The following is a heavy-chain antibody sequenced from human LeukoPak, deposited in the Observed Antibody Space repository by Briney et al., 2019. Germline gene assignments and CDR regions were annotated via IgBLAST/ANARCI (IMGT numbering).Heavy chain of an antibody. J-gene: IGHJ4*02. CDR1: GGSFSGYY. Sequence: SSETLSLXCAVYGGSFSGYYWRWIRQPPGKGLEWIGEINHSGSTNYNPSLKSRVTISVDTSKNQFSLKLSSVTAADTAVYYCARVKTFGLAVAGVDWGQGTLVTVPS. CDR3: ARVKTFGLAVAGVD. V-gene: IGHV4-34*01. D-gene: IGHD6-19*01. CDR2: INHSGST.